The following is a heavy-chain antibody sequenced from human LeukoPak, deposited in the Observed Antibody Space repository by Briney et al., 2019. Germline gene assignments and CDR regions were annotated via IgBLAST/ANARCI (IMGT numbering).Heavy chain of an antibody. CDR1: GGSISSSSHY. Sequence: ASETLSLTCTVSGGSISSSSHYWRWIRQPPGKGLEWIGVSTYYNPSLKNRVTISRDTSKNQFSLKLSPVTAADTAIYYCARAGYSYGIISYFDSWGQGTLVTVSS. CDR2: VST. V-gene: IGHV4-39*01. D-gene: IGHD5-18*01. CDR3: ARAGYSYGIISYFDS. J-gene: IGHJ4*02.